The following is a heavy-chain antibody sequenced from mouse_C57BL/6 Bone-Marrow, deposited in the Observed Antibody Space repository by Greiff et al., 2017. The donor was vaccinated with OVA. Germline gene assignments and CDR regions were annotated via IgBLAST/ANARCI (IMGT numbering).Heavy chain of an antibody. CDR2: IWSDGST. V-gene: IGHV2-6-1*01. CDR1: GFSLTSYG. CDR3: ARQYYYGSRYAMDY. D-gene: IGHD1-1*01. Sequence: VQRVESGPGLVAPSQSLSITCTVSGFSLTSYGVHWVRQPPGKGLEWLVVIWSDGSTTYNSALKSRLSIRKDNSKSQVFLKMNSLQTDDTSMYYCARQYYYGSRYAMDYWGQGASVTVSS. J-gene: IGHJ4*01.